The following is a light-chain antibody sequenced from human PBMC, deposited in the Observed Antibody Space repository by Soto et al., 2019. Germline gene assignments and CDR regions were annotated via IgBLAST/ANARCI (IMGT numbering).Light chain of an antibody. CDR2: DVT. CDR3: SSYTNRNTLV. Sequence: SALTQPASVSGSPGQSITISCTGTSSDVGGYNFVSWYQQHPGKAPKLMIYDVTNRPSGVSNRFSGSKSGNTASLTISGLQAEDEADYYCSSYTNRNTLVFGGGTKLTVL. CDR1: SSDVGGYNF. J-gene: IGLJ2*01. V-gene: IGLV2-14*03.